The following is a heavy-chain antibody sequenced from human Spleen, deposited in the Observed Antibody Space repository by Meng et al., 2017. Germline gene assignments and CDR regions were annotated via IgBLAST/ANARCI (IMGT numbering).Heavy chain of an antibody. CDR3: ARGPTTTPDYYYGMDV. V-gene: IGHV4-34*01. J-gene: IGHJ6*02. CDR1: GGSFSDYY. Sequence: SETLSLTCVVSGGSFSDYYWSWIRQPPGKGLEWIGEINHSGSTNYNPSLESRATISVDTSQNNLSLKLSSVTAADTAVYYCARGPTTTPDYYYGMDVWGQGTTVTVSS. CDR2: INHSGST. D-gene: IGHD4-17*01.